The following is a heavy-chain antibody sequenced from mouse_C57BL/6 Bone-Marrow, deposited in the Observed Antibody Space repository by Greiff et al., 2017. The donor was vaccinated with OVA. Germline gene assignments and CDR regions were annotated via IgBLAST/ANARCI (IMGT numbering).Heavy chain of an antibody. V-gene: IGHV5-6*01. CDR1: GFTFSSYG. Sequence: EVQLVESGGDLVKPGGSLKLSCAASGFTFSSYGMSWVRQTPDKRLEWVATISSGGSYTYYPDSVKGRFTISRDNAKNTLYLQMSSLKSENTAMYYCASGWLLPFAYWGQGTLVTVSA. CDR2: ISSGGSYT. D-gene: IGHD2-3*01. CDR3: ASGWLLPFAY. J-gene: IGHJ3*01.